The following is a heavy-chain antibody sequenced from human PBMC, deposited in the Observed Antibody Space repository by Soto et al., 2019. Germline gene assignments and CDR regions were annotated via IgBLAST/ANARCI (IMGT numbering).Heavy chain of an antibody. Sequence: ETLPLPSTVSGGSINHHYWPWIRQPPGKGLEWMGYIYYSGTTTNYNPSLKSRVTLSVDTSKNQFSLKLSSVTAAATAVYYCARLGGSNAVPHFDYWGQGTLVTVSS. J-gene: IGHJ4*02. CDR2: IYYSGTT. CDR3: ARLGGSNAVPHFDY. CDR1: GGSINHHY. D-gene: IGHD1-26*01. V-gene: IGHV4-59*08.